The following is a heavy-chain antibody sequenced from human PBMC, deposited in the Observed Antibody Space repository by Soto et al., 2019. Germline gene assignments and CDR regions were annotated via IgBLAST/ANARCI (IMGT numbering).Heavy chain of an antibody. Sequence: GESLKISCKGSGYSFTSYWIGWVRQMPGKGLEWMGIIYPDDSDTRYSPSFQGQVTISADKSISTAYLQWSSLKASDTAMYYCARIVAAAGVDYYYGRDVWGQGTRVTVSS. D-gene: IGHD6-13*01. J-gene: IGHJ6*02. CDR2: IYPDDSDT. CDR3: ARIVAAAGVDYYYGRDV. V-gene: IGHV5-51*01. CDR1: GYSFTSYW.